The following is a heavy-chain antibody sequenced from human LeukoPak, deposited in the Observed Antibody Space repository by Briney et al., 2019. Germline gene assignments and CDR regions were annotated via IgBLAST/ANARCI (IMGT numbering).Heavy chain of an antibody. D-gene: IGHD6-19*01. CDR3: ARGLGSGWPFDY. CDR2: IFDSGST. J-gene: IGHJ4*02. V-gene: IGHV4-59*01. Sequence: SETLSLTCTVSGGPISTYHWSWIRQPPGKGLEWIGYIFDSGSTNHNPSLKSRVTMSVDTSKNQFSLKLSSVTAADTAVYYCARGLGSGWPFDYWGQGTLVTVSS. CDR1: GGPISTYH.